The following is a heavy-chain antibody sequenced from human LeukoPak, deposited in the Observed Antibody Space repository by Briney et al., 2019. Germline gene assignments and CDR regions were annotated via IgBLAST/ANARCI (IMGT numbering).Heavy chain of an antibody. CDR2: MNPNSGNT. CDR1: GYTFTSYD. V-gene: IGHV1-8*01. D-gene: IGHD2-15*01. CDR3: ARGLDCSGGSCYYIALF. J-gene: IGHJ4*02. Sequence: ASVKVSCKASGYTFTSYDINWVRQATGQGLEWMGWMNPNSGNTGYAQKFQGRVTMTRNTSISTAYIELSSLRSEDTAVYYCARGLDCSGGSCYYIALFWGQGTLVTVSS.